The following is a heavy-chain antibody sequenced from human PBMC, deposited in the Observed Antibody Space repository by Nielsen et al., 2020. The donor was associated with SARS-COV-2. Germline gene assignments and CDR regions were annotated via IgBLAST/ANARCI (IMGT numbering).Heavy chain of an antibody. D-gene: IGHD3-10*01. V-gene: IGHV4-30-4*01. Sequence: SETLSLTCTVSGGSISSGDYYWSWIRQPPGKGLEWIGYIYYSGSTYYNPSLKSRVTISVDTSKNQFSLKLSSVTAADTAVYYCASINGSPLWFGESYRGGRWFDPWGQGTLVTVSS. CDR1: GGSISSGDYY. J-gene: IGHJ5*02. CDR3: ASINGSPLWFGESYRGGRWFDP. CDR2: IYYSGST.